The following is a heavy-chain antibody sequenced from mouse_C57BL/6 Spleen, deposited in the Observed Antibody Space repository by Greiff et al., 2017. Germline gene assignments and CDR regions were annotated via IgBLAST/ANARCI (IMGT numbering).Heavy chain of an antibody. Sequence: QQSCKASGYTFTSYWMQWVKQRPGQGLEWIGEIDPSDSYTNYNQKFKGKATLTVDTSSSTAYMQPSSLTSEDSAVYYCAMGSRGDYWGQGTTLTVSS. V-gene: IGHV1-50*01. CDR3: AMGSRGDY. CDR1: GYTFTSYW. D-gene: IGHD1-1*01. CDR2: IDPSDSYT. J-gene: IGHJ2*01.